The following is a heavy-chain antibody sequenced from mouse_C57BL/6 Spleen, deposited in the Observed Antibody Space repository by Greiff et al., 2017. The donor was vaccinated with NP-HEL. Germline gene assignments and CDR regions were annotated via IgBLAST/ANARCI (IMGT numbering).Heavy chain of an antibody. CDR2: IRLKSDNYAT. J-gene: IGHJ1*03. V-gene: IGHV6-3*01. CDR3: TGGGTVVATEYFDV. Sequence: EVKLMESGGGLVQPGGSMKLSCVASGFTFSNYWMNWVRQSPEKGLEWVAQIRLKSDNYATHYAESVKGRFTISRDDSKSSVYLQMNNLRAEDTGIYYCTGGGTVVATEYFDVWGTGTTVTVSS. CDR1: GFTFSNYW. D-gene: IGHD1-1*01.